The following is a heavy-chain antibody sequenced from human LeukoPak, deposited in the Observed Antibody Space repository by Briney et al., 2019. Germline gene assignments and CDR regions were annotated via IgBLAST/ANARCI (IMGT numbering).Heavy chain of an antibody. Sequence: PGGSLRLSCAASGFTFSSYSMNWVRKAPGKGLEWVSSISSSSSYIYYADSVKGRFTISRDNAKNSLYLQMNSLRAEDTAVYYCASRSALGAFDIWGQGTMVTVSS. CDR2: ISSSSSYI. J-gene: IGHJ3*02. V-gene: IGHV3-21*01. D-gene: IGHD3-16*01. CDR1: GFTFSSYS. CDR3: ASRSALGAFDI.